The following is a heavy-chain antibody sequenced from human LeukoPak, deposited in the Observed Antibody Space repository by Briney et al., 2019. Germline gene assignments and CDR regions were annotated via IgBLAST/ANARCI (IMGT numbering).Heavy chain of an antibody. CDR3: ARLSSGWYPGFDFDY. Sequence: GESLKISCKGSGYSFTSYWIGWVRQMPGKGLEWMGTIYPGDSDTRYGPSFQGQVTISADKSISTAYLQWSSLKASDTAMYYCARLSSGWYPGFDFDYWGQGTLVTVSS. CDR2: IYPGDSDT. CDR1: GYSFTSYW. J-gene: IGHJ4*02. V-gene: IGHV5-51*01. D-gene: IGHD6-19*01.